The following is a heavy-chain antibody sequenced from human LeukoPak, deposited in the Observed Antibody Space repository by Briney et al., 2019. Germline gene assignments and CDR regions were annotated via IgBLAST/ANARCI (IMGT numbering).Heavy chain of an antibody. J-gene: IGHJ1*01. CDR3: ARDYYDSSGYYSGPQYFQH. CDR2: IYSGGTT. Sequence: GGSLRLSCAASGFIFSSNYMSWVRQAPGKGLEWVSVIYSGGTTYYADSVKGRFTISRDNSRNALYLQMNSLRAEDTAVYYCARDYYDSSGYYSGPQYFQHWGQGTLVTVSS. D-gene: IGHD3-22*01. CDR1: GFIFSSNY. V-gene: IGHV3-53*01.